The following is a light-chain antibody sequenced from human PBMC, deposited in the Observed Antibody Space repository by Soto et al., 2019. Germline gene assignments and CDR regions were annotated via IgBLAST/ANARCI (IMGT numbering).Light chain of an antibody. CDR2: KAS. V-gene: IGKV1-5*03. CDR1: QSISNW. CDR3: QQYNDYSWT. J-gene: IGKJ1*01. Sequence: DIQMTQSPSTLSASVGDRVTITCWASQSISNWLAWYQQKPGKAPKLLVYKASTLESGVPSRFSGSGSGTEFTLTISSLQPDDFATYYCQQYNDYSWTFAQGTKVEIK.